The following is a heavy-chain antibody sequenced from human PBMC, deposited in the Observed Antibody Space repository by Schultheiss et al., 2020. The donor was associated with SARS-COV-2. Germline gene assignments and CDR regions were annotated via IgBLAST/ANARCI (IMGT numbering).Heavy chain of an antibody. V-gene: IGHV3-30*03. CDR1: GFTFSSYG. D-gene: IGHD2-15*01. CDR2: ISYDGSNK. CDR3: ARPPGYCSGGSCRPFYYFDY. Sequence: GGSLRLSCAASGFTFSSYGMHWVRQAPGKGLEWVAVISYDGSNKYYADSVKGRFTISRDNSKNTLYLQMNSLRAEDTAVYYCARPPGYCSGGSCRPFYYFDYWGQGTLVTVSS. J-gene: IGHJ4*02.